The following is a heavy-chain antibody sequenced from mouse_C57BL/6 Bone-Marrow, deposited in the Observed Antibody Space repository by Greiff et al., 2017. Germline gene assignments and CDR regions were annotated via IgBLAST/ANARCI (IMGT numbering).Heavy chain of an antibody. CDR3: IRVDFAY. V-gene: IGHV1-50*01. Sequence: VQLQQSGAELVKPGTSVKLSCKASGYTFTSYWMQWVKQRPGQGLEWIGEIDPSDCNTNSTPKFKGKATLTVDTSSSTAYMRLSSLTPEDSAVYYCIRVDFAYWGQGTLVTVSA. J-gene: IGHJ3*01. CDR1: GYTFTSYW. CDR2: IDPSDCNT.